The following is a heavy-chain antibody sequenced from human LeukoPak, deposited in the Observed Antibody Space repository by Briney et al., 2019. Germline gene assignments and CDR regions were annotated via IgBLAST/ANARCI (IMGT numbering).Heavy chain of an antibody. V-gene: IGHV4-39*01. CDR1: GGSISSSSYY. CDR2: IYYSGST. D-gene: IGHD3-3*01. CDR3: ARAPSGYLLFRKYNWFDP. J-gene: IGHJ5*02. Sequence: PSETLSLTCTVSGGSISSSSYYWGWIRQPPGKGLEWIGSIYYSGSTYYNPSLKSRVTISVDTSKNQFSLKLSSVTAADTAVYYCARAPSGYLLFRKYNWFDPWGQGTLVTVSS.